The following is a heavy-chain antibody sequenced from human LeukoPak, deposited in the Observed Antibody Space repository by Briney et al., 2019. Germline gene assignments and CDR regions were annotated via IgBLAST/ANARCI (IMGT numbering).Heavy chain of an antibody. Sequence: ASVKVFCKASGYTFTSYGISWVRQAPGQGLEWMGWISAYNGNTNYAQKLQGRVTMTTDTSTSTAYMELRSLRSDDTAVYYCARDESTRSSGYGPYYYYYMDVWGKGTTVTVSS. J-gene: IGHJ6*03. V-gene: IGHV1-18*01. CDR2: ISAYNGNT. D-gene: IGHD3-22*01. CDR1: GYTFTSYG. CDR3: ARDESTRSSGYGPYYYYYMDV.